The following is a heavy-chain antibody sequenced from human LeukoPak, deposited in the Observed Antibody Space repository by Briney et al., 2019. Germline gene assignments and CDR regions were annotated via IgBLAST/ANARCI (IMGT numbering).Heavy chain of an antibody. D-gene: IGHD6-13*01. V-gene: IGHV3-23*01. CDR3: AKSKGYSSSWYFDY. J-gene: IGHJ4*02. Sequence: GGSLRLSCAASGFTFSSYAMSWVRQAPGKGLEWVSAISGSGGSTYYTDSVKGRFTISRDNSKNTLYLQMNSLRAEGTAVYYCAKSKGYSSSWYFDYWGQGTLVTVSS. CDR1: GFTFSSYA. CDR2: ISGSGGST.